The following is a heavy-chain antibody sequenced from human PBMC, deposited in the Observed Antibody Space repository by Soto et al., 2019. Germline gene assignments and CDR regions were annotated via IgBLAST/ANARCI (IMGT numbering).Heavy chain of an antibody. J-gene: IGHJ4*02. D-gene: IGHD3-9*01. Sequence: GASVKVSCKASGYTFTSYDINWVRQATGQGLEWMGWMNPNSGDTGYAQKFQGRVTMTRNTSISTAYMELSSLRSEDTAVYFCARGNRNPGYYLYYFAYWGQGALVTVSS. CDR3: ARGNRNPGYYLYYFAY. CDR1: GYTFTSYD. V-gene: IGHV1-8*01. CDR2: MNPNSGDT.